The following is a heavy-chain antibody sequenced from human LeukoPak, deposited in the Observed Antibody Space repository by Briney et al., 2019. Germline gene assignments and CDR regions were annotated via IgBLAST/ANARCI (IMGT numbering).Heavy chain of an antibody. CDR2: IKYDGSKT. V-gene: IGHV3-30-3*01. J-gene: IGHJ4*02. Sequence: GGSLRLSCAASGFTFSTYALHWVRQAPGKGLEWVAAIKYDGSKTHYADSVKGRFTISRDNSKDTLYLQMNSLRADDTAVCYCARDGITPPGIFNFDYWGQGTLVTVSS. D-gene: IGHD2-21*01. CDR3: ARDGITPPGIFNFDY. CDR1: GFTFSTYA.